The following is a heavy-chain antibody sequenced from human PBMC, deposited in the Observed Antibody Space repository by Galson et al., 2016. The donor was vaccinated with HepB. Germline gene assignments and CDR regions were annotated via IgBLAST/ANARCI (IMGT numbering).Heavy chain of an antibody. D-gene: IGHD5-12*01. CDR2: ISYSGST. CDR3: ARGRSPYSGFHIDY. Sequence: SETLSLTCTVSGGSVSSGSYYWSWIRQPPGKGLEWIGCISYSGSTNYNPSLKSRVTISVDTTKNQFSLKVSSVTAADTAVYYCARGRSPYSGFHIDYWGQGTLVTVSS. CDR1: GGSVSSGSYY. J-gene: IGHJ4*02. V-gene: IGHV4-61*01.